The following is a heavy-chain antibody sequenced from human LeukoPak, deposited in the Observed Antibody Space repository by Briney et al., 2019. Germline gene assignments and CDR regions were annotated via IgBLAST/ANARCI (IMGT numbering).Heavy chain of an antibody. Sequence: SQTLSLTCTVSGGSISSGGYYWSWIRQHPGKGLEWIGYIYYSGSTYYNPSLKSRVTISVGTSKNQFSLKLSSVAAADTAVYYCARERKTTGTERWFDPWGQGTLVTVSS. J-gene: IGHJ5*02. CDR1: GGSISSGGYY. CDR2: IYYSGST. D-gene: IGHD1-1*01. CDR3: ARERKTTGTERWFDP. V-gene: IGHV4-31*03.